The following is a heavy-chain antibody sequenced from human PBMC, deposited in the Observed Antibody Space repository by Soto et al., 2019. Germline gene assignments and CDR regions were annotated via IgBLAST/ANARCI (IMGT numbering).Heavy chain of an antibody. J-gene: IGHJ5*02. Sequence: SETLSLTCTVSGGSISRYYWSWIRQPQGKGLEWIGYIYYSGSTNYNPSLKSRVTISVDTSKNQFSLKLSSVTAADTAVYYCVRGYYYGSGSIHGFDPLGQGAVVTVSS. CDR3: VRGYYYGSGSIHGFDP. V-gene: IGHV4-59*12. CDR1: GGSISRYY. CDR2: IYYSGST. D-gene: IGHD3-10*01.